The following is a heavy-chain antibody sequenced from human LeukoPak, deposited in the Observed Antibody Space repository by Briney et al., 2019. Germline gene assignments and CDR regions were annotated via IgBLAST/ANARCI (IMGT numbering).Heavy chain of an antibody. J-gene: IGHJ1*01. CDR3: ARNIAAAGTEYFQH. CDR2: ISYTGTT. Sequence: SETLSLTCTVSGGSINTSYWSWIRQPPGEGLEWIAHISYTGTTNYNPSLKSRVTISIDTSNNQSSLKLTAVTAADTGVYYCARNIAAAGTEYFQHWGQGTLVTVSS. V-gene: IGHV4-59*01. CDR1: GGSINTSY. D-gene: IGHD6-13*01.